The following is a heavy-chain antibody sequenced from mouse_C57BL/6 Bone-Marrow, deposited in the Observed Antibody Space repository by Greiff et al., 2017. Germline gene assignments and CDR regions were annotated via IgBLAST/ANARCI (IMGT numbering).Heavy chain of an antibody. CDR3: ARWMDFDY. CDR2: ISDGGSYT. CDR1: GFTFSSYA. V-gene: IGHV5-4*01. J-gene: IGHJ2*01. Sequence: EVQVVESGGGLVKPGGSLKLSCAASGFTFSSYAMSCVRQTPEKRLEWVATISDGGSYTYYPDNVKGRFTISRDNAKNNLYLQMSHLKSEDTAMYYCARWMDFDYWGQGTTLTVSS. D-gene: IGHD2-3*01.